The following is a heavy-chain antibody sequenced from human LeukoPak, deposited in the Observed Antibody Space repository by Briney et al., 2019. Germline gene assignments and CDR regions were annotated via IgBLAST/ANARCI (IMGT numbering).Heavy chain of an antibody. CDR2: ISSSSSYI. D-gene: IGHD4-17*01. J-gene: IGHJ6*02. Sequence: GGSLRLSCAASGFTFSSYGMNWVRQAPGKGLEWVSSISSSSSYIYYADSVKGRFTISRDNAKNSLYLQMNSLRAEDTAVYYCAREFYGGNPYYYYGMDVWGQGTTVTVSS. CDR3: AREFYGGNPYYYYGMDV. V-gene: IGHV3-21*01. CDR1: GFTFSSYG.